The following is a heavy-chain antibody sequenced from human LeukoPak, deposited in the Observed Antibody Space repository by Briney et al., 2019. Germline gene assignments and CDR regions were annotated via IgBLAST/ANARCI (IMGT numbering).Heavy chain of an antibody. Sequence: PSETLSLTCTVSGGSISSSSYYSGWIRQPPGKGLEWIGSIYYSGSTYYNPSLKSRVTISVDTSKNQFSLKLSSVTAADTAVYYCASYYDILTGFDYWGQGTLVTVSS. V-gene: IGHV4-39*01. D-gene: IGHD3-9*01. CDR2: IYYSGST. CDR3: ASYYDILTGFDY. J-gene: IGHJ4*02. CDR1: GGSISSSSYY.